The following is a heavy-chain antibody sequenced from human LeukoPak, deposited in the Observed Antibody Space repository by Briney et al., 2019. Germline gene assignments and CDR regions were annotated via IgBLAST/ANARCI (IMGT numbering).Heavy chain of an antibody. CDR1: GFTFGDYA. D-gene: IGHD3-22*01. Sequence: GGSLRLSCTASGFTFGDYAMSWFRQAPGKGLEWVGFIRSKAYGGTTEYAASVKGRFTISRDDSKSIAYLQMNSLKTEDTAVYYCTREEGSSGPYFDYWGQGTLVTVSS. V-gene: IGHV3-49*03. J-gene: IGHJ4*02. CDR2: IRSKAYGGTT. CDR3: TREEGSSGPYFDY.